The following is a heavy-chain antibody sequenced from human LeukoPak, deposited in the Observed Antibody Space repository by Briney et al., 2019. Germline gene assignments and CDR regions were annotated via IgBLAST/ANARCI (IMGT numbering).Heavy chain of an antibody. D-gene: IGHD3-9*01. Sequence: GGSLRLSCAASGFVFSDYYMHWVRQAPGKGLVWVSHINGDGSNVNYADSVKGRFTISRDNAKNALSLQMNSLRAVDTAVYYCARTTKEFDILTGYYFDYWGQGTLVTVSS. V-gene: IGHV3-74*01. CDR2: INGDGSNV. J-gene: IGHJ4*02. CDR3: ARTTKEFDILTGYYFDY. CDR1: GFVFSDYY.